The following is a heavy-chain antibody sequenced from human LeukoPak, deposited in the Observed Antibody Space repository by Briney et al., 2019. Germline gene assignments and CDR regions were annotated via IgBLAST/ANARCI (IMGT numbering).Heavy chain of an antibody. CDR2: MSNSGENT. Sequence: ERSLRLSCAASGFTFSSYSMQWVRQTPGKGLEWVGIMSNSGENTFYGEAVKGRFTISRDNSQNTLYLQMNSLRPEDTAVYYCAKGGASVTRYVDYWGQGTLVTVSS. D-gene: IGHD4-17*01. CDR1: GFTFSSYS. V-gene: IGHV3-30*18. J-gene: IGHJ4*02. CDR3: AKGGASVTRYVDY.